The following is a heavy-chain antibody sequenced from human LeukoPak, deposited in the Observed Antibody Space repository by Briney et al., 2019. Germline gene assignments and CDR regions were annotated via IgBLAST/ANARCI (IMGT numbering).Heavy chain of an antibody. Sequence: ASVKVSCKASGYTFTSYGISWVRQAPGQGLEWMGWISAYNGNTNYAQKLQGRVTMTTDTSTSTAYMELRSLRSEDAAVYYCARVQLRGYSYGSWFYYGMDVWGQGTTVTVSS. J-gene: IGHJ6*02. CDR2: ISAYNGNT. V-gene: IGHV1-18*01. D-gene: IGHD5-18*01. CDR1: GYTFTSYG. CDR3: ARVQLRGYSYGSWFYYGMDV.